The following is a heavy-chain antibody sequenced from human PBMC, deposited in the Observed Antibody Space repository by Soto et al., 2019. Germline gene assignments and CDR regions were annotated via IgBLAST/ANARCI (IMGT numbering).Heavy chain of an antibody. V-gene: IGHV3-48*03. CDR3: ARDELTYYFDY. J-gene: IGHJ4*02. CDR2: ISSSSSYI. Sequence: EVQLVESGGGLVQPGGSLRLSCAASGFTFSSYEMNWVRQAPGKGLEWVSYISSSSSYIYYADSVKGRFTISRDNAKNSLYLQMNSLRAEDTAVYYCARDELTYYFDYWGQGTLVTVSS. D-gene: IGHD1-1*01. CDR1: GFTFSSYE.